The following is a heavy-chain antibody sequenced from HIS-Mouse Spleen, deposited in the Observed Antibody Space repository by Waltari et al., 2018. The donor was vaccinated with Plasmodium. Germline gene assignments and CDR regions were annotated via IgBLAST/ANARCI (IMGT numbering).Heavy chain of an antibody. CDR1: GFTFSSYA. J-gene: IGHJ6*02. V-gene: IGHV3-23*01. CDR3: AKAYYSNYYYYYYGMDV. Sequence: EVQLLESGGGLVQPGGSLRLSCTASGFTFSSYAMSWVRQAPGKGLEWVSASSGSCGNTFYADSVKGRFTISRDNSKNTLYLQMNSLRAEDTAVYYCAKAYYSNYYYYYYGMDVWGQGTTVTVSS. CDR2: SSGSCGNT. D-gene: IGHD4-4*01.